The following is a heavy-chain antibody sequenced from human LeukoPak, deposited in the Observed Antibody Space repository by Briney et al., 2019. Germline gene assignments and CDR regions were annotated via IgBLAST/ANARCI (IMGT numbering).Heavy chain of an antibody. J-gene: IGHJ3*02. CDR3: AREADCSGGRCYRGAFDI. CDR2: IWYDGSND. V-gene: IGHV3-33*01. CDR1: GFTFSQYA. Sequence: GRSLRLSCAASGFTFSQYAMHWVREAPGKGLEWVAAIWYDGSNDYYADSMKGRFTISRDNSKNTLSLQMNSLRAEDTAVYYCAREADCSGGRCYRGAFDIWGQGTMVTVSS. D-gene: IGHD2-15*01.